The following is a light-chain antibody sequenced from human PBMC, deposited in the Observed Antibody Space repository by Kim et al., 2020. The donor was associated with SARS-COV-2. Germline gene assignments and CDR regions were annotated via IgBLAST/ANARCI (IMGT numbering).Light chain of an antibody. CDR2: QDI. CDR3: QAWDSSAHYV. V-gene: IGLV3-1*01. CDR1: KLGDKY. J-gene: IGLJ1*01. Sequence: SYELIQPPSVSVSPGQTASVTCSGDKLGDKYVCWYQQKPGQSPVLVIYQDIKRPSGIPERFSGSNSGNTATLTISGTQAMDEADYYCQAWDSSAHYVFGTGTKVTVL.